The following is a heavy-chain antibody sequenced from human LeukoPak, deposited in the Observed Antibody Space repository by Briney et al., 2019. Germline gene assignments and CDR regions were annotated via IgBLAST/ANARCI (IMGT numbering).Heavy chain of an antibody. CDR2: ICNSGSTK. D-gene: IGHD4-23*01. J-gene: IGHJ4*02. Sequence: GGSLRLSCAASGFTFISYEMNWIRQAPGKGLEWISYICNSGSTKYYADSVKGRFTISRDNSKNTLYLQMNSLRAEDTAVYYCAKGAILTTVAYFDYWGQGTLVTVSS. CDR1: GFTFISYE. V-gene: IGHV3-48*03. CDR3: AKGAILTTVAYFDY.